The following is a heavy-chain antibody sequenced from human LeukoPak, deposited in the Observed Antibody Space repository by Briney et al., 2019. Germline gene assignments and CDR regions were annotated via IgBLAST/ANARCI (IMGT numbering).Heavy chain of an antibody. J-gene: IGHJ4*02. V-gene: IGHV3-7*05. CDR1: GFTFSNFW. Sequence: GGSLRLSCAASGFTFSNFWMAWVRQAPGKGLEWVAHIKEGGSDKKYVDSVMGRFTISRDNPKNSLYLQMNSLRAEDTAVYYCARDIGYHTFDYWGQGGLVTVSS. D-gene: IGHD5-12*01. CDR2: IKEGGSDK. CDR3: ARDIGYHTFDY.